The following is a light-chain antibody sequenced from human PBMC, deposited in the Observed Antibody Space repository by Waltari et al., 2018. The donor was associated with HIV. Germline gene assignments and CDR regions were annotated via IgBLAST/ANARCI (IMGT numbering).Light chain of an antibody. CDR2: GAS. CDR3: QQYGSSPPYT. CDR1: QRVSSSY. J-gene: IGKJ2*01. V-gene: IGKV3-20*01. Sequence: EIVLTQSPGTLSLSPGERHTLSCRASQRVSSSYLAWYQQKPGQAPRLLIYGASSRATGIPDRFSGSGSGTDFTLTISRLEPEDFAVYYCQQYGSSPPYTFGQGTKLEIK.